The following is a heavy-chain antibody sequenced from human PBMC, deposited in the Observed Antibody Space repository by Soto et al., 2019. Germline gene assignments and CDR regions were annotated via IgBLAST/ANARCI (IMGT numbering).Heavy chain of an antibody. CDR2: IYYSGST. Sequence: QVQLQESGPGLVKPSETLSLTCTVSGGSISSYYWSWIRQPPGKGLEWIGYIYYSGSTNYNPSLKRRVTISVATSKNQFSPKLSSVTAADTAVYYCARHLFTKAATRGVYYYYGMDVWGQGTTVTVSS. D-gene: IGHD2-15*01. CDR1: GGSISSYY. CDR3: ARHLFTKAATRGVYYYYGMDV. J-gene: IGHJ6*02. V-gene: IGHV4-59*08.